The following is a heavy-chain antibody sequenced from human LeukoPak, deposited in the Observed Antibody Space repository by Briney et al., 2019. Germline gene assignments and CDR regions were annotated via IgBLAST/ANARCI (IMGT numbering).Heavy chain of an antibody. D-gene: IGHD2-2*02. CDR1: GYTFTSYG. J-gene: IGHJ6*02. CDR2: INPNSGGT. V-gene: IGHV1-2*02. CDR3: ARFEQYCSSTSCYTNGMDV. Sequence: ASVTVSCKASGYTFTSYGISWVRQAPGQGLEWMGWINPNSGGTNYAQKFQGRVTMTRDTSISTAYMELSRLRSDDTAVYYCARFEQYCSSTSCYTNGMDVWGQGTTVTVSS.